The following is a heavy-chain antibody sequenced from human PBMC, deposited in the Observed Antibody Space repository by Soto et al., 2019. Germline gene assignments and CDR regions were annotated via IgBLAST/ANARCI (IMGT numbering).Heavy chain of an antibody. J-gene: IGHJ3*02. Sequence: GASVKVSCKASGFTFTSSAMQWVRQARGQRLEWIGWIVVGSGNTNYAQKLQERVTITRDMSTSTAYMELSSMRSEDTAVYYCAASHVDIVATIGYAFDIWGQGTMVTVSS. V-gene: IGHV1-58*02. D-gene: IGHD5-12*01. CDR1: GFTFTSSA. CDR3: AASHVDIVATIGYAFDI. CDR2: IVVGSGNT.